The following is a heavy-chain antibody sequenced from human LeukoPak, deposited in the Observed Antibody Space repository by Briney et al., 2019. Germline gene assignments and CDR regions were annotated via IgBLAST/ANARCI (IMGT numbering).Heavy chain of an antibody. CDR2: IWYDGSIK. CDR1: GFTFSNYW. Sequence: GGSLRLSCAASGFTFSNYWMSWVRQAPGKGLEWVAVIWYDGSIKYYGDSVKGRFTISRDNSKNTLYLQMNSLSAEDTAVYYCAKSRGYYYEKSGPADYWGQGTLVTVSS. V-gene: IGHV3-33*06. D-gene: IGHD3-22*01. CDR3: AKSRGYYYEKSGPADY. J-gene: IGHJ4*02.